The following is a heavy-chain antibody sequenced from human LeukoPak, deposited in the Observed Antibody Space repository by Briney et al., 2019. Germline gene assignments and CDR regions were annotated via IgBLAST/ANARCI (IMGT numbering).Heavy chain of an antibody. J-gene: IGHJ4*02. V-gene: IGHV4-38-2*02. CDR1: GYSISSTYY. CDR3: ARDRGVRGIMDY. Sequence: KPSETLSLTCTVSGYSISSTYYWGWIRPPPGRGLGGFGSIYHSGSTYYNPSLKSRVTISVDTSKNQFSLKLTSVTAADTAVYYCARDRGVRGIMDYWGQGTLLTVSS. CDR2: IYHSGST. D-gene: IGHD3-10*01.